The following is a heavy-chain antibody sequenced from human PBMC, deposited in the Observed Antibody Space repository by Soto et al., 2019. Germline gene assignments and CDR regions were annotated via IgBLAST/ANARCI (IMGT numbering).Heavy chain of an antibody. J-gene: IGHJ6*02. D-gene: IGHD2-15*01. CDR3: AKMGGGRAPNAPTNYGMDV. CDR2: ISYDGSNK. CDR1: GFTFSSYG. Sequence: QVQLVESGGGVVQPGRSLRLSCAASGFTFSSYGMHWVRQAPGKGLEWVAVISYDGSNKYYADSVKGRFTISRDNSKNTLYLQMNSLRAEDTAVYYCAKMGGGRAPNAPTNYGMDVWGQGTTVTVSS. V-gene: IGHV3-30*18.